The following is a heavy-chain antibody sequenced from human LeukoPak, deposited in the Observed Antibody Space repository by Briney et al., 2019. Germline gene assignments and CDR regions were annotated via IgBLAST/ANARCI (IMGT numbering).Heavy chain of an antibody. J-gene: IGHJ5*02. D-gene: IGHD3-3*01. Sequence: GSLRLSCAASGFTSSSYSMNWVRQAPGKGPEWVSSISSSSSYVYYADSVKGRFTISRDNAKNSLYPQMNSLRAEDTAVYYCARDYDFWSGYSYNWFDPWGQGTLVTVSS. CDR1: GFTSSSYS. CDR3: ARDYDFWSGYSYNWFDP. V-gene: IGHV3-21*01. CDR2: ISSSSSYV.